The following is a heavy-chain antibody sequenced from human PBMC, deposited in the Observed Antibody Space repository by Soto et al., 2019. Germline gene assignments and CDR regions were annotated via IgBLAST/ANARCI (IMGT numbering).Heavy chain of an antibody. D-gene: IGHD3-22*01. Sequence: SVKVSCKASGVLFSSYPISWVRQVPGQGLEWMGGIIPVFQTAYYTQRFQGRVTITADGSTNTAYMELSSLRSEDTAIYYCARGGSGYTWFNEFWGQGTLVTVSS. CDR3: ARGGSGYTWFNEF. CDR1: GVLFSSYP. V-gene: IGHV1-69*13. J-gene: IGHJ4*02. CDR2: IIPVFQTA.